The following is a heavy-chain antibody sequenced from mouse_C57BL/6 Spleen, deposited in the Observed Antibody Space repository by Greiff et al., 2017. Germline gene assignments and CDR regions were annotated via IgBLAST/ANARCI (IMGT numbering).Heavy chain of an antibody. CDR1: GFTFSDYG. Sequence: EVKVVESGGGLVQPGGSLKLSCAASGFTFSDYGMAWVRQAPRKGPEWVAFISNLAYSIYYADTVTGRFTISRANAKNTLYLEMSSLRSEDTAMYYCARQGDYDDGYDFDYWGQGTTLTVSS. CDR3: ARQGDYDDGYDFDY. V-gene: IGHV5-15*01. D-gene: IGHD2-4*01. CDR2: ISNLAYSI. J-gene: IGHJ2*01.